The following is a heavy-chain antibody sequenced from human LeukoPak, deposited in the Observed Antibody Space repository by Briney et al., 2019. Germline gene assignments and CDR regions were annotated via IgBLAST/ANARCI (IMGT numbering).Heavy chain of an antibody. J-gene: IGHJ3*02. CDR3: AADSGSYAFDI. D-gene: IGHD1-26*01. V-gene: IGHV1-69*05. CDR1: GGSFSSEA. CDR2: IIPIFGTA. Sequence: ASVKVSCKAFGGSFSSEAISWVRQAPGQGLEWMGGIIPIFGTANYAQKFQGRVTITTDESTSTAYMEVSSLRSEDTAVYYCAADSGSYAFDIWGQGTMVTVSS.